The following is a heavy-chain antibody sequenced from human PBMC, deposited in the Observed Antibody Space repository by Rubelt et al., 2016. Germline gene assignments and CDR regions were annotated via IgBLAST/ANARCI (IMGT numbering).Heavy chain of an antibody. Sequence: GKGLEWVAVIWYDGSNKYYADSVKGRFTISRDNSKNTLYLQMNSLRAEGTAVYYCARDPNYYDSSGYFDYWGQGTLVTVSS. CDR2: IWYDGSNK. V-gene: IGHV3-33*01. CDR3: ARDPNYYDSSGYFDY. D-gene: IGHD3-22*01. J-gene: IGHJ4*02.